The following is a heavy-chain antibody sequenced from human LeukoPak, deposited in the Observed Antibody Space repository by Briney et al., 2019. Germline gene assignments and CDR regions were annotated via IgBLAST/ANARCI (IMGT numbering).Heavy chain of an antibody. J-gene: IGHJ4*02. CDR1: GGSFSNYY. CDR2: INHGGST. D-gene: IGHD1-26*01. Sequence: SETLSLTCAVYGGSFSNYYWSWIRQPPGKGLEWIGEINHGGSTNYNPSLKSRVTISVDASKNQFSLKLSSVTAADTAVYYCARHSPVGIFYFEYRGQATLATGSS. V-gene: IGHV4-34*01. CDR3: ARHSPVGIFYFEY.